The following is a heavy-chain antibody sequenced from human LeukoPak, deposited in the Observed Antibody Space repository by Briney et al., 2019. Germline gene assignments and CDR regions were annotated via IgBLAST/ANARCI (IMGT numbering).Heavy chain of an antibody. CDR1: GGTFSSYA. CDR2: IIPIFGTA. CDR3: ARSYYYGSGSYSNWFDP. D-gene: IGHD3-10*01. J-gene: IGHJ5*02. V-gene: IGHV1-69*01. Sequence: SVKVSCKASGGTFSSYAISWVRQAPGQGLEWMGGIIPIFGTANYAQKFQGRVTITADESTSTAYMELSSLRSEDTPVYYCARSYYYGSGSYSNWFDPWGQGTLVTVSS.